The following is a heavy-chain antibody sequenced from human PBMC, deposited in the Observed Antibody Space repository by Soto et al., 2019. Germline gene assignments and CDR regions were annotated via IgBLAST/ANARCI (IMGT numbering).Heavy chain of an antibody. CDR2: IFSIDEK. CDR3: ARMAGSSGFDY. V-gene: IGHV2-26*01. Sequence: QVTLKESGPVLVKPTETLTLTCTVSGFSLSNARMGVSWIRQPPGKALEWLAHIFSIDEKSYSTSLKSRLTISKDTSKSQVVLTMTNMDPVDTATYYCARMAGSSGFDYWGQGTLVTVSS. D-gene: IGHD3-22*01. CDR1: GFSLSNARMG. J-gene: IGHJ4*02.